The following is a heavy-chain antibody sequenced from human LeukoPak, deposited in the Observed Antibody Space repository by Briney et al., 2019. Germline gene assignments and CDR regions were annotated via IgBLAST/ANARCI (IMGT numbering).Heavy chain of an antibody. J-gene: IGHJ4*02. D-gene: IGHD6-13*01. CDR3: ARVGGQQLVLSSYYFDY. CDR2: ISGSGGSI. Sequence: PGGSLRLSCAASGFTFSSYAMSWVRQAPGKGLEWVSAISGSGGSIYYADSVKGRFTISRDNAKNSLYLQMNSLRAEDTAVYYCARVGGQQLVLSSYYFDYWGQGTLVTVSS. CDR1: GFTFSSYA. V-gene: IGHV3-23*01.